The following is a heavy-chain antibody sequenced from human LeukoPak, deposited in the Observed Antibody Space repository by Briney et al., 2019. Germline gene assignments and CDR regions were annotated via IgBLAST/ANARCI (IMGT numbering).Heavy chain of an antibody. D-gene: IGHD5-12*01. CDR3: VRRRSDGYEGGLDY. J-gene: IGHJ4*02. CDR2: IDPSDAYT. Sequence: GESLKISCNASAYSFSNYCTSWVRHIPAKGLEWIGRIDPSDAYTSYSPSLKGHVSISADKSNSTAFLQWSSLKASDTAMYYCVRRRSDGYEGGLDYWGQGTLVTVSS. CDR1: AYSFSNYC. V-gene: IGHV5-10-1*01.